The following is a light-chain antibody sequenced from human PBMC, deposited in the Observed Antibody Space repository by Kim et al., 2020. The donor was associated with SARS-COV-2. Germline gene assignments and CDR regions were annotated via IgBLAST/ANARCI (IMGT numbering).Light chain of an antibody. J-gene: IGLJ3*02. CDR3: AAWDDSLSGHV. Sequence: GQRVTISCSGSSSNIGGNYVYWYQQHPGPAPNLLINSNNHRPSGVAARFSCSTSGTSASPPISGLRSEDEADYYCAAWDDSLSGHVFGGGTKLTVL. CDR1: SSNIGGNY. CDR2: SNN. V-gene: IGLV1-47*02.